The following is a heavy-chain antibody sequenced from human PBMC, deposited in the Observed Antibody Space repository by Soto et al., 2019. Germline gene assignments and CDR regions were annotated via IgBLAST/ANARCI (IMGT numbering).Heavy chain of an antibody. J-gene: IGHJ6*02. CDR3: AKDAALWFGELGNGMDV. D-gene: IGHD3-10*01. CDR1: GLTLSSYG. CDR2: ISYDGIAK. Sequence: AAAGLTLSSYGMHWVGQASGKELERVAVISYDGIAKYYADSVKGRFTISRDNSKNTLYLQMNSLRAEDTAVYYCAKDAALWFGELGNGMDVWGQGTTVTVSS. V-gene: IGHV3-30*18.